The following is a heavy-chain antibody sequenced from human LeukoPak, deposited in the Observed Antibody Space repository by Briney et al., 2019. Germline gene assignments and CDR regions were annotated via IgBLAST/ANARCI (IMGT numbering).Heavy chain of an antibody. V-gene: IGHV1-18*01. CDR1: GYTFTSYG. D-gene: IGHD6-6*01. CDR3: ARDLGVAVRPISLFY. J-gene: IGHJ4*02. CDR2: ISAYNGNT. Sequence: ASVKVSCKASGYTFTSYGISWVRQAPGQGLEWMGWISAYNGNTNYAQKLQGRVTMTTDTSTSTAYMELRSLRSDDTAVYYCARDLGVAVRPISLFYWGQGTLVTVSS.